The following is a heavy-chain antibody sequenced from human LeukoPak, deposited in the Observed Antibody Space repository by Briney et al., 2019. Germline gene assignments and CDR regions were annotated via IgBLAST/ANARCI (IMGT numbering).Heavy chain of an antibody. J-gene: IGHJ6*04. Sequence: GGSVRLSCAASGFTFSSFELNWARQAPGKGLEWVSYISSSGSTIYYADSVKGRFTISRDNAKNSLYLQMNSLRAEDTAVYYCAELGITMIGGVWGKGTTVTISS. CDR1: GFTFSSFE. V-gene: IGHV3-48*03. CDR3: AELGITMIGGV. D-gene: IGHD3-10*02. CDR2: ISSSGSTI.